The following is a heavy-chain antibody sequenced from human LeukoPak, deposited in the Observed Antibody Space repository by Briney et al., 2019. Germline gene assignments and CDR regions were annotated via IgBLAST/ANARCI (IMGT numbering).Heavy chain of an antibody. CDR1: GGSISSSSYY. Sequence: PSETLSLTCTVSGGSISSSSYYWGWLRQPPGKGLEWIGSIYYSGSTYYNPSLKSRVTISVDTSKNQFSLKLSSVTAADTAVYYCARAACSSTSCYTWSYYYYYMDVWGKGTTVTVSS. CDR3: ARAACSSTSCYTWSYYYYYMDV. D-gene: IGHD2-2*02. CDR2: IYYSGST. V-gene: IGHV4-39*07. J-gene: IGHJ6*03.